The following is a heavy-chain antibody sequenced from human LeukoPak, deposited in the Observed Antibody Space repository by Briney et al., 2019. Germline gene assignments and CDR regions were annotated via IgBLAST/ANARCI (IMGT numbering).Heavy chain of an antibody. CDR2: INHSGST. CDR1: GGSFSGYY. D-gene: IGHD2-2*02. CDR3: ARGRRCSSTSCYTSWLDP. J-gene: IGHJ5*02. V-gene: IGHV4-34*01. Sequence: SETLSLTFAVYGGSFSGYYWSWIRQPPGKGLEWIGEINHSGSTNYNPSLKSRVTISVDTSKNQFSLKLSSVTAADTAVYYCARGRRCSSTSCYTSWLDPWGQGTLVTVSS.